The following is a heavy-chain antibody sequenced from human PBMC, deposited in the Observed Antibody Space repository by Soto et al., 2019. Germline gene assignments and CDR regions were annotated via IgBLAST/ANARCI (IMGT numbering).Heavy chain of an antibody. D-gene: IGHD3-22*01. J-gene: IGHJ4*02. CDR2: IIPIFGTA. Sequence: QVQLVQSGAEVQKPGSSVKVSCKASGGTFSSYAISWVRQAPGQGLEWMGGIIPIFGTANYAQKFQGRVTITADESTSTAYMELSSLRSEDTAVYYCARMYFHDSSGYYYYFDYWGQGTLVTVSS. CDR1: GGTFSSYA. CDR3: ARMYFHDSSGYYYYFDY. V-gene: IGHV1-69*01.